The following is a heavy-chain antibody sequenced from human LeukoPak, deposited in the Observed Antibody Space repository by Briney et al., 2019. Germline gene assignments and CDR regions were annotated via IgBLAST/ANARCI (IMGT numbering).Heavy chain of an antibody. D-gene: IGHD2-21*02. CDR1: GGTFSSYA. V-gene: IGHV1-69*05. CDR2: IIPIFGTA. CDR3: ASNGGSYCGGDCLVGSYYYYMDV. Sequence: GASVKVSCKASGGTFSSYAISWVRQAPGQGLEWMGGIIPIFGTANYAQKFQGRVTITTDESTSTAYMELSSLRSEDTAVYYCASNGGSYCGGDCLVGSYYYYMDVWGKGTTVTVPS. J-gene: IGHJ6*03.